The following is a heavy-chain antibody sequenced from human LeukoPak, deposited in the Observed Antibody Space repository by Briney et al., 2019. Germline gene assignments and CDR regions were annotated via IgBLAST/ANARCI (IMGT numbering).Heavy chain of an antibody. D-gene: IGHD6-13*01. CDR1: GFTFSSYG. Sequence: GGSLRLSCAASGFTFSSYGMHWVRQAPGKGLEWVAFIRYDGSNKYYADSVKGRFTISRDNSKNTLYLQMNSLRAEDTAVYYCAKDPSGNSIAAAGMDHFDYWGQGTLVTVSS. CDR3: AKDPSGNSIAAAGMDHFDY. J-gene: IGHJ4*02. CDR2: IRYDGSNK. V-gene: IGHV3-30*02.